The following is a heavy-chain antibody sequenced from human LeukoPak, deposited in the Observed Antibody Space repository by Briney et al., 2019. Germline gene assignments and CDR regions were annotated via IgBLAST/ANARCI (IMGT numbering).Heavy chain of an antibody. V-gene: IGHV1-2*02. Sequence: GASVKVSCKASGYTFTGYYMHWVRQAPGQGLEWMGWINPNSGGTSYAQKFQGRVTMTRDTSISTAYMELSRLRSDDTAVYYCARGSYNYYGSGSYYNSIRGNNGDYWGQGTLVTVSS. CDR1: GYTFTGYY. CDR3: ARGSYNYYGSGSYYNSIRGNNGDY. J-gene: IGHJ4*02. CDR2: INPNSGGT. D-gene: IGHD3-10*01.